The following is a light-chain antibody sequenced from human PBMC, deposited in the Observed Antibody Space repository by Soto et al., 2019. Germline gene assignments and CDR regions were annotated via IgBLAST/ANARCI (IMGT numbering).Light chain of an antibody. J-gene: IGKJ1*01. CDR1: QSVSSSY. Sequence: EIVLTQSPGTLSLSPGEGATLSCRASQSVSSSYLAWYQQKPGQAPRLLIYGASSRATGIPDRFSGSGSGTDFTLTISRLEPEDFAVYYCQQYGSPLFGQGTKVDIK. CDR2: GAS. CDR3: QQYGSPL. V-gene: IGKV3-20*01.